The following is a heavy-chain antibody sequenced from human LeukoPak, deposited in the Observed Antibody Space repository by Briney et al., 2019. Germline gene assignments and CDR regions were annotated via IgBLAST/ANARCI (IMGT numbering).Heavy chain of an antibody. V-gene: IGHV1-69*05. CDR1: GYTGTGYY. CDR2: IIPIFGTA. J-gene: IGHJ4*02. D-gene: IGHD3-22*01. Sequence: SVKLSCKASGYTGTGYYMHWVRHAPGPGLEWMGGIIPIFGTANYAQKFQGRVTITTDESTSTAYMELRSLRVETTAMYYCARYRKNYDTSGYSKYYFDYWGQGTLVTVSS. CDR3: ARYRKNYDTSGYSKYYFDY.